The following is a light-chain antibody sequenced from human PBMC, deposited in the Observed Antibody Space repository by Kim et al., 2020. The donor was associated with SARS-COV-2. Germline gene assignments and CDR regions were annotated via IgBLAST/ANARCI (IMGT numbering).Light chain of an antibody. Sequence: LSPGERATLSCRASQSVSSNFLVWYQQKPGQAPRLLIYDASNRATGIPDRFSGSGSGTDFTLTISRLEPEDFAVYYCQQYGSSPYTFGQGTKLEIK. J-gene: IGKJ2*01. CDR2: DAS. CDR1: QSVSSNF. V-gene: IGKV3-20*01. CDR3: QQYGSSPYT.